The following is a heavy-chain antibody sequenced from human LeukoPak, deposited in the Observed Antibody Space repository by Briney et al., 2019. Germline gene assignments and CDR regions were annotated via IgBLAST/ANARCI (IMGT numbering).Heavy chain of an antibody. CDR3: ARSTAASASDY. Sequence: GGSLRLSCAAAGFIFSNNAMTWVRQAPGKGLEWVSSITASGDRTFNADSVKGRFTISRDNSKNTLYLIMNTLRAEDTALYYCARSTAASASDYWGQGTLVTVSS. V-gene: IGHV3-23*01. CDR1: GFIFSNNA. D-gene: IGHD6-13*01. CDR2: ITASGDRT. J-gene: IGHJ4*02.